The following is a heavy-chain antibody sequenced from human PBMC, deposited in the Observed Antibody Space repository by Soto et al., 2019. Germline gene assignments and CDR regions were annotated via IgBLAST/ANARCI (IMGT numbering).Heavy chain of an antibody. Sequence: LRLSCAASGFTFSSYWMHWVRQAPGKGLVWVSRINSDGSSTNYADFVKGRFTISRDNAKNTLYLQMNSLRVEDTAVYYCSRVGGSTWHWGQGTLVTVSS. V-gene: IGHV3-74*01. CDR2: INSDGSST. CDR3: SRVGGSTWH. CDR1: GFTFSSYW. J-gene: IGHJ4*02. D-gene: IGHD1-26*01.